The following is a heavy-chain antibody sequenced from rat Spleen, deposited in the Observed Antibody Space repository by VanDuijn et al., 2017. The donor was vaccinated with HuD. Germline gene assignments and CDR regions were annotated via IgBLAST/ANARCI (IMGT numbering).Heavy chain of an antibody. V-gene: IGHV5-19*01. CDR2: ISVSGGSS. CDR1: GFTFSNYG. CDR3: ETAGTRVSRFAY. Sequence: EVQLVESGGGLVQPGRSLKLSCAASGFTFSNYGMHWIRQAPTKGLEWVASISVSGGSSHYRDSVKGRFTLSRDNAKSTLYLQMDGLRSEDTATYYCETAGTRVSRFAYWGQGTLVTVSS. J-gene: IGHJ3*01. D-gene: IGHD1-4*01.